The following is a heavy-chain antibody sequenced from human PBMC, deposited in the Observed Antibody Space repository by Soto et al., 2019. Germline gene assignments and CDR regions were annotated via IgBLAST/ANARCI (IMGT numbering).Heavy chain of an antibody. Sequence: SETLSLTCTVSGGSISSYSWNWFRQPPGKGLEWVGYVYYIGNTNYNPSLKSRVTISVDTSKNQFSLKLSSMTAADTAVYYCARTAGTGWYQLDYWGQGTLVTVSS. D-gene: IGHD6-19*01. CDR1: GGSISSYS. V-gene: IGHV4-59*01. J-gene: IGHJ4*02. CDR3: ARTAGTGWYQLDY. CDR2: VYYIGNT.